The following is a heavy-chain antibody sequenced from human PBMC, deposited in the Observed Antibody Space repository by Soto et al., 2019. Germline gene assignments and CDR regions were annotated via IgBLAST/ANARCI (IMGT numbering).Heavy chain of an antibody. CDR3: ASRTFFGVGANYAAAFDI. V-gene: IGHV4-39*01. D-gene: IGHD1-26*01. CDR2: VYYSGST. Sequence: SETLGIICTFSGGSISSSSYARGWIRQPPGKGLEWIGSVYYSGSTYYNPSLKSRVTISVDTSKNQFSLELSSVTAADTAVYYCASRTFFGVGANYAAAFDIWGQGTMVTVSS. J-gene: IGHJ3*02. CDR1: GGSISSSSYA.